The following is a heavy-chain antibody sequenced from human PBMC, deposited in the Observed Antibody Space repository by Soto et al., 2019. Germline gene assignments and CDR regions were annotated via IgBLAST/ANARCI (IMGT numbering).Heavy chain of an antibody. Sequence: GGSLRLSCAASGFTFSSYGMHWVRQAPGKGLEWVAVIWYDGSNKYYADSVKGRFTISRDNSKNTLYLQMNSLRAEDTAVYYCARGLTEKVNYAFDIWGQGTMVTVSS. CDR1: GFTFSSYG. J-gene: IGHJ3*02. D-gene: IGHD1-7*01. CDR3: ARGLTEKVNYAFDI. CDR2: IWYDGSNK. V-gene: IGHV3-33*01.